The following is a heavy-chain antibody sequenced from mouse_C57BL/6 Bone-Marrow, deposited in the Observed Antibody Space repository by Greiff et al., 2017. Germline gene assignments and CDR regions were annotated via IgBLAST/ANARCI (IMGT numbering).Heavy chain of an antibody. CDR3: ARSGEDDIWYFDV. V-gene: IGHV1-80*01. CDR1: GYAFSSYW. J-gene: IGHJ1*03. Sequence: QVQLQQSGAELVKPGASVKISCKASGYAFSSYWLNWVKQRPGKGLEWIGQIYPGDGDTNYNGKFKGKATLTADKSSSTAYMQLSSLTSEDSAVYFCARSGEDDIWYFDVWGTGTTVTVSS. D-gene: IGHD2-3*01. CDR2: IYPGDGDT.